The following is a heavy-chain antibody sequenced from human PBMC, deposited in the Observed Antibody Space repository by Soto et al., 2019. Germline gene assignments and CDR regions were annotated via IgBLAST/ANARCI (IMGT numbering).Heavy chain of an antibody. D-gene: IGHD6-19*01. J-gene: IGHJ2*01. CDR3: ARAPGGRSSGWTTWYFDL. Sequence: EVQLVESGGGLVQPGGSLRLSCAASGFTFSSYWMSWVRQAPGKGLEWVANIKQDGSVKYYVDSVKGRFTISRDNAKNSLYLQMNSLRAEDTAVYYCARAPGGRSSGWTTWYFDLWGRGTLVTVSS. CDR1: GFTFSSYW. CDR2: IKQDGSVK. V-gene: IGHV3-7*05.